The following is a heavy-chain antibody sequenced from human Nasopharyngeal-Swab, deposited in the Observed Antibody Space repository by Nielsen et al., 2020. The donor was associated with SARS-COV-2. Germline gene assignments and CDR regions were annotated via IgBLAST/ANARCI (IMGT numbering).Heavy chain of an antibody. CDR3: ARAGGGYSYADY. J-gene: IGHJ4*02. V-gene: IGHV3-13*01. Sequence: GESLKISCAASGFTFSSYDMHWVRQATGKGLEWVSAIGTAGDTYYPGSVKGRFTISRENAKNSLYLQMNSLRAEDTAVYYCARAGGGYSYADYWGQGTLVTVSS. CDR1: GFTFSSYD. CDR2: IGTAGDT. D-gene: IGHD5-18*01.